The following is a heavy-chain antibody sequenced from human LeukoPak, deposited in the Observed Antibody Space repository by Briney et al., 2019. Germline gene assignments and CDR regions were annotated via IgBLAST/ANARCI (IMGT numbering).Heavy chain of an antibody. CDR1: GFTFSNLA. Sequence: PGGSLGLSCVASGFTFSNLAMGWVRQAPGKGLEWVSVISDSGGTTYYADSVKGRFTISRDNSRNTLYLQMNSLRVEDTAVYYCAKDARRSSGWYFFDHWGQGTLVTVSS. CDR3: AKDARRSSGWYFFDH. CDR2: ISDSGGTT. V-gene: IGHV3-23*01. J-gene: IGHJ4*02. D-gene: IGHD6-19*01.